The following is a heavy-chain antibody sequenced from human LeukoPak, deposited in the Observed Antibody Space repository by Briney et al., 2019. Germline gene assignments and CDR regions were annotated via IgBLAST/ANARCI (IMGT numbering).Heavy chain of an antibody. CDR2: IYYSGST. V-gene: IGHV4-61*01. CDR1: GGSVSSGSYY. J-gene: IGHJ4*02. Sequence: SETLSLTCTVSGGSVSSGSYYWSWIRQPPGKGLEWIGYIYYSGSTNYNPSLKSRVTISVDTSKNQFSLKLSSVTAADTAVYYCARFSNIAAASTWSFAPLRGFDYWGQGTLVTVSS. D-gene: IGHD6-13*01. CDR3: ARFSNIAAASTWSFAPLRGFDY.